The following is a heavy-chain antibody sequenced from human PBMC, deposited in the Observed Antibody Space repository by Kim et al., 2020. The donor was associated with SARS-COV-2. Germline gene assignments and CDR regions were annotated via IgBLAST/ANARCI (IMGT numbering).Heavy chain of an antibody. J-gene: IGHJ3*02. Sequence: ASVKVSCKASGYTFTSYAMHWVRQAPGQRLEWMGWINAGNGNTKYSQKFQGRVTITRDTSASTAYMELSSLRSEDTAVYYCARDYSSGWYGDAFDIWGQGTMVTVSS. V-gene: IGHV1-3*01. CDR3: ARDYSSGWYGDAFDI. CDR2: INAGNGNT. CDR1: GYTFTSYA. D-gene: IGHD6-19*01.